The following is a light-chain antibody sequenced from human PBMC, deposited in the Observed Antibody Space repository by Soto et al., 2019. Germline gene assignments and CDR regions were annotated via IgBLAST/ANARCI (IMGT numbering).Light chain of an antibody. Sequence: QSVLTQPASVSGSPGQSITISCTATSSDIGAYNFVSWYQQHLGKAPKLMLYDVNIRPSGVSNRFSGSKSGNTASLTISGLQAEDEADYYCTSWTTSTTMIFGGGTKLTVL. CDR3: TSWTTSTTMI. CDR2: DVN. CDR1: SSDIGAYNF. J-gene: IGLJ2*01. V-gene: IGLV2-14*03.